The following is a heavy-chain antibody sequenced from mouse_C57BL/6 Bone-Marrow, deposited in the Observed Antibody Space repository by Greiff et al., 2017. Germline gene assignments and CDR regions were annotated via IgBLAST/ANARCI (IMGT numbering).Heavy chain of an antibody. Sequence: EVQLQQSGPVLVKPGASVKMSCKASGYTFTDYYMNWVKQSHGKSLEWIGVINPYNGGTSYNQKFKGKATLTVDKSSSTAYMEINSLTSVDSAVYYCANHYYGLDYWGQGTTLTVSS. J-gene: IGHJ2*01. CDR3: ANHYYGLDY. CDR2: INPYNGGT. D-gene: IGHD1-2*01. V-gene: IGHV1-19*01. CDR1: GYTFTDYY.